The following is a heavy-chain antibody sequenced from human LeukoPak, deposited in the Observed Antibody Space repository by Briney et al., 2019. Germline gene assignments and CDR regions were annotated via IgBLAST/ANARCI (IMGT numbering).Heavy chain of an antibody. Sequence: ASVKVSCKASGGTFSSYAISWVRQAPGQGLEWMGRTIPILGIANYAQKFQGRVTITADKSTSTAYMELSSLRSDDTAVYYCARDQRYYDSSMVDYWGQGTLVTVSS. J-gene: IGHJ4*02. D-gene: IGHD3-22*01. CDR1: GGTFSSYA. CDR2: TIPILGIA. CDR3: ARDQRYYDSSMVDY. V-gene: IGHV1-69*04.